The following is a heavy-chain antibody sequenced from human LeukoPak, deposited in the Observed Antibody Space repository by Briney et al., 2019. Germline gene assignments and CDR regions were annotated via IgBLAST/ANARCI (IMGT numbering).Heavy chain of an antibody. D-gene: IGHD3-9*01. CDR1: GGTFSSYA. V-gene: IGHV1-69*05. Sequence: GASVKVSCKASGGTFSSYAISWVRQAPGQGLEWMGGIIPIFGTANYAQKLQGRVTMTTDTSTSTAYMELRSLRSDDTAVYYCGRAAGYYNWFDPWGQGTLVTVSS. CDR3: GRAAGYYNWFDP. CDR2: IIPIFGTA. J-gene: IGHJ5*02.